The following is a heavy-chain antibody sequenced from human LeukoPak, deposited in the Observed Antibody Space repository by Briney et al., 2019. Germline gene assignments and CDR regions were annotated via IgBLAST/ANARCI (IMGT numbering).Heavy chain of an antibody. Sequence: PSGTLSLTCGVSGGSISNTNWWSWVRQPPGQGLEWIWEISLTGLTHYNPSLESRVTVSLDKSKNQLSLNLTSVTAADTAVHYCSRENGAFSPFGYWGQGTLVTVLS. V-gene: IGHV4-4*02. D-gene: IGHD2-8*01. CDR3: SRENGAFSPFGY. CDR2: ISLTGLT. J-gene: IGHJ4*02. CDR1: GGSISNTNW.